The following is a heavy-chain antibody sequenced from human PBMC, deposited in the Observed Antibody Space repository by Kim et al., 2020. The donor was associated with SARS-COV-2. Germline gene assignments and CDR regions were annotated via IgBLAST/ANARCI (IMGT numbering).Heavy chain of an antibody. D-gene: IGHD2-21*01. CDR2: IYYSGTT. V-gene: IGHV4-31*03. CDR3: ARHIDY. Sequence: SETLSLTCTVSGGSISSGDHYWSWIRQHPGKGLEWIGYIYYSGTTYYNPSLESRVTISVDTSKNHFSLKLTSVTAADTAVYYCARHIDYWGQGTLATASS. CDR1: GGSISSGDHY. J-gene: IGHJ4*02.